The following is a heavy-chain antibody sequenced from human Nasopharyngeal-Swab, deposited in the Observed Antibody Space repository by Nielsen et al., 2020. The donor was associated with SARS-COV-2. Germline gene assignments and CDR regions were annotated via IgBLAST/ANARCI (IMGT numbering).Heavy chain of an antibody. CDR3: TRHNGGYDRTIYGMDV. J-gene: IGHJ6*02. Sequence: GESLKISCAASGFTFSGSAMHWVRQASGKGLEWVGRIRSKANSYATAYAASVKGRFTISRDDSKNTAYLQMNSLKTEDTAVYYCTRHNGGYDRTIYGMDVWGQGTTVTVSS. CDR2: IRSKANSYAT. D-gene: IGHD5-12*01. CDR1: GFTFSGSA. V-gene: IGHV3-73*01.